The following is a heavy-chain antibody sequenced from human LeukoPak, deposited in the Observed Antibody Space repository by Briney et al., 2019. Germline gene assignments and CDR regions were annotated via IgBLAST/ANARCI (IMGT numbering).Heavy chain of an antibody. CDR2: IYYSGSS. CDR1: GGSISSGDYY. CDR3: ARLKVDANNYFDY. D-gene: IGHD1-26*01. J-gene: IGHJ4*02. V-gene: IGHV4-30-4*01. Sequence: SQTLSLTCTVSGGSISSGDYYWSWIRQPPGKGLEWIGYIYYSGSSYFSPSLKSRVTISVDTSKNQFSLKLSSVTAADTALHYCARLKVDANNYFDYWGQGTLVTVSS.